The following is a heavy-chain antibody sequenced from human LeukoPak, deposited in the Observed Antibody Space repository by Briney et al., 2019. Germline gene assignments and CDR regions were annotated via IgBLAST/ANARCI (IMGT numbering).Heavy chain of an antibody. CDR1: GGSISSYY. CDR3: ARPYGGNLNLYAFDI. V-gene: IGHV4-59*08. CDR2: IYYSGST. Sequence: PSETLSLTCTVSGGSISSYYWNWIRQPPGKGLEWIGYIYYSGSTYYNPSLKSRVTISVDTSKNQFSLKLSSVTAADTAVYYCARPYGGNLNLYAFDIWGQGTMVTVSS. J-gene: IGHJ3*02. D-gene: IGHD4-23*01.